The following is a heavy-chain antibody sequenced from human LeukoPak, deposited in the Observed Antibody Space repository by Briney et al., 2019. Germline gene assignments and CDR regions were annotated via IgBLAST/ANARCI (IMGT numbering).Heavy chain of an antibody. CDR2: IYYSGNT. CDR1: GGSISSYY. D-gene: IGHD1-14*01. V-gene: IGHV4-59*08. CDR3: ARRGSGASLEYYFDP. Sequence: PSETLSLTCTVSGGSISSYYWSWIRKPPGKGLESFGYIYYSGNTTSSPSLNSRVTISVDTSKNQFSLKLSSVTAADTAVYYCARRGSGASLEYYFDPWGRGTLVTVAS. J-gene: IGHJ2*01.